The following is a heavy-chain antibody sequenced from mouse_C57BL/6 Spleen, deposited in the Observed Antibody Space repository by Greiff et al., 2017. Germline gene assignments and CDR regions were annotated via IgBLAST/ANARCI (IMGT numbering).Heavy chain of an antibody. CDR1: GFTFTDYY. D-gene: IGHD2-2*01. CDR3: ARYRGYDVAMDY. V-gene: IGHV7-3*01. CDR2: IRNKANGYTT. J-gene: IGHJ4*01. Sequence: EVKLVESGGGLVQPGGSLSLSCAASGFTFTDYYMSWVRQPPGKALEWLGFIRNKANGYTTEYSASVKGRFTISRDNSQSILYLQMNALRAEDSATYYCARYRGYDVAMDYWGQGTSVTVSS.